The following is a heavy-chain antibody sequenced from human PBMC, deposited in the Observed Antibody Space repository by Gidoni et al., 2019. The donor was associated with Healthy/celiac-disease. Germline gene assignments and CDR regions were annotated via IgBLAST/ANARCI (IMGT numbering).Heavy chain of an antibody. CDR3: ARRIYYDSSGYKVDDAFDI. CDR2: IWYDGSNK. Sequence: QVQLVASGGGVVQPWRSLRLSCAASGFTFSSYGMHWVRQAPGKGLEWVAVIWYDGSNKYYADSVKGRFTISRDNSKNTLYLQMNSLRAEDTAVYYCARRIYYDSSGYKVDDAFDIWGQGTMVTVSS. V-gene: IGHV3-33*01. D-gene: IGHD3-22*01. J-gene: IGHJ3*02. CDR1: GFTFSSYG.